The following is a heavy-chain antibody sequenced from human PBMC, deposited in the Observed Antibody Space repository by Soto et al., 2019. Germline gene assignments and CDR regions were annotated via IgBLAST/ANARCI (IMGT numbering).Heavy chain of an antibody. V-gene: IGHV5-51*01. J-gene: IGHJ3*02. CDR2: IYPGDSDT. D-gene: IGHD3-22*01. CDR3: ASSYYDSSGYYYVAFDI. Sequence: GESLKISCKGSGYSFTSYWIGWVRQTPGKGLEWMGIIYPGDSDTRYSPSFQGQVTISADKSISTAYLQWSSLKASDTAMYYCASSYYDSSGYYYVAFDIWGQGTMVTVSS. CDR1: GYSFTSYW.